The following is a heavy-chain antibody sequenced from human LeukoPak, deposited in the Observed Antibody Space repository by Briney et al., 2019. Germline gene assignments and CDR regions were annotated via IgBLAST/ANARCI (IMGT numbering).Heavy chain of an antibody. J-gene: IGHJ4*02. D-gene: IGHD5-18*01. Sequence: PSETLSLTCTVSGGSISSSGYYWGWIRQPPGQGLEWLGTIDYSGTTYHNPSLKSRVIISVDTSKNQFSLKLNSVTAADTAVYYCARGGGGYSYGSFDYWGQGTLVTVSS. V-gene: IGHV4-39*07. CDR2: IDYSGTT. CDR3: ARGGGGYSYGSFDY. CDR1: GGSISSSGYY.